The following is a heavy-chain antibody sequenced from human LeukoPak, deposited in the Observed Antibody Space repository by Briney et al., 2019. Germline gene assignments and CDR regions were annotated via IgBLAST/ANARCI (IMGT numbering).Heavy chain of an antibody. D-gene: IGHD1-7*01. V-gene: IGHV4-34*01. CDR1: GGSFSGYY. J-gene: IGHJ5*02. Sequence: SETLSLTCAVYGGSFSGYYWSWIRQPPGKGLEWIGEINHSGSTNYNPSLKSRVTISVDTSKNQFSLKLSSVTAADTAVYYCAXXXXWNYLRVNNNWFDPWGQGTLVTVSS. CDR2: INHSGST. CDR3: AXXXXWNYLRVNNNWFDP.